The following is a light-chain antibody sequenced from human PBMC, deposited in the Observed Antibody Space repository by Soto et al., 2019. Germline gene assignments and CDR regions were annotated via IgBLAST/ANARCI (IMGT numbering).Light chain of an antibody. CDR2: DVT. J-gene: IGLJ3*02. CDR1: SSDVGGYNY. CDR3: CSYAGSYTRV. V-gene: IGLV2-11*01. Sequence: QSALTQPRSVSGSPGQSVTISCTGTSSDVGGYNYVSWYQQHPGKAPKLMIYDVTKRSSGVPDRLSGAKSGNTASLTISGLQAEDEADYYFCSYAGSYTRVFGGGTKLTVL.